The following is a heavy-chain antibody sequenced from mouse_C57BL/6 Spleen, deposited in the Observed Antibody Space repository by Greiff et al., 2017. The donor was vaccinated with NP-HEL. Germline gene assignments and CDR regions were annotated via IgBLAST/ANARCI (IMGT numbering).Heavy chain of an antibody. CDR3: ARRDYGSPYWYFDV. J-gene: IGHJ1*03. Sequence: EVKLVESGGGLVKPGGSLKLSCAASGFTFSSYTMSWVRQTPEKRLEWVATISGGGGNTYYPDSVKGQFTISRDNAKNTLYLQMSSLRSEDTALYYCARRDYGSPYWYFDVWGTGTTVTVSS. CDR2: ISGGGGNT. V-gene: IGHV5-9*01. D-gene: IGHD1-1*01. CDR1: GFTFSSYT.